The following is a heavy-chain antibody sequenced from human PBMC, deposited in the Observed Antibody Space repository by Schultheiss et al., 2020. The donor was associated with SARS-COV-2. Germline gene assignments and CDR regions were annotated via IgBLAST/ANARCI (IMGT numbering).Heavy chain of an antibody. CDR2: IYYSGST. J-gene: IGHJ4*02. V-gene: IGHV4-59*08. CDR1: GGSFSGYY. D-gene: IGHD5-12*01. Sequence: SQTLSLTCAVYGGSFSGYYWSWIRQPPGKGLEWIGYIYYSGSTNYNPSLKSRVTISVDTSKNQFSLKLSSVTAADTAVYYCARAAGPRGYSGYDWYYWGQGTLVTVSS. CDR3: ARAAGPRGYSGYDWYY.